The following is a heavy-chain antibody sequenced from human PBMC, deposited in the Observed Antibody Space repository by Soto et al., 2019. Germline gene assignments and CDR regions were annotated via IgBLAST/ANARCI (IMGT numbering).Heavy chain of an antibody. CDR1: GDTFNFYS. Sequence: QVQLVQSGAEVKKPGSSVKVSCKASGDTFNFYSINWVRLAPGLGLEWMGRFNPILSFSNSALKFQGRVTLTADKSTSTAYMGLSSLRSEDTAIYYCATSFGSGSRAFDYWGQGALVTVSS. CDR3: ATSFGSGSRAFDY. J-gene: IGHJ4*02. V-gene: IGHV1-69*02. D-gene: IGHD3-10*01. CDR2: FNPILSFS.